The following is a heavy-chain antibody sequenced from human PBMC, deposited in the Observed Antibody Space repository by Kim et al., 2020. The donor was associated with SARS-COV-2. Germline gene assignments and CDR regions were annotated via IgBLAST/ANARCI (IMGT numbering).Heavy chain of an antibody. D-gene: IGHD2-15*01. CDR3: ARGYCTGGSCYPNAC. V-gene: IGHV3-9*01. Sequence: DSVKGRCTSSRDDAKNSLYLQMNSLRTEDTAWYYCARGYCTGGSCYPNACWGQGTLVTVSS. J-gene: IGHJ4*02.